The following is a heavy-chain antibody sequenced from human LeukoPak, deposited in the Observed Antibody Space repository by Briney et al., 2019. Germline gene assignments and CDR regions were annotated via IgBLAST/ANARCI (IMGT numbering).Heavy chain of an antibody. CDR1: GGTFSSYA. Sequence: ASVKVSCKASGGTFSSYAISWVRQAPGQGLEWMGRIIPILGIANYAQKFQGRVTITADKSTSTAYMELSSLRSEDTAVYYCAGGGRGHDAFDFWGQGTMVTVSS. V-gene: IGHV1-69*04. D-gene: IGHD3-16*01. J-gene: IGHJ3*01. CDR2: IIPILGIA. CDR3: AGGGRGHDAFDF.